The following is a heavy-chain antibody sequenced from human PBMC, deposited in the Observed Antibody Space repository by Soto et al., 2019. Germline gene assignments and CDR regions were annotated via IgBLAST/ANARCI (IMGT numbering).Heavy chain of an antibody. CDR3: ARMVGATLVDF. Sequence: QVQLQESGPGLVRPSGTLSLTCAVSGASISSTTSGNWWSWVRQPPGKGLEWIGEIYHSGSTNYTPSRTSRVTMSVDKSKNQFSLKLSSVTAADTAVYYCARMVGATLVDFWGQGTLVTVSS. CDR2: IYHSGST. J-gene: IGHJ4*02. V-gene: IGHV4-4*02. CDR1: GASISSTTSGNW. D-gene: IGHD1-26*01.